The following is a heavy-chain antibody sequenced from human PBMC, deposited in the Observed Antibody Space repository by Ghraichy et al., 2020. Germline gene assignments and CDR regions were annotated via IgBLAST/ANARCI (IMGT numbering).Heavy chain of an antibody. V-gene: IGHV6-1*01. CDR3: ARGVGIYGT. J-gene: IGHJ5*02. CDR1: GDSVSSNSTA. D-gene: IGHD4-17*01. Sequence: SETLSLTCAISGDSVSSNSTAWTWIRQSPSRGLEWLGRTYYRSKWYNEYALSVKSRVTINPDTSKNQFSLQLNSVTPEDTAVYYCARGVGIYGTWGQGTLVTVSS. CDR2: TYYRSKWYN.